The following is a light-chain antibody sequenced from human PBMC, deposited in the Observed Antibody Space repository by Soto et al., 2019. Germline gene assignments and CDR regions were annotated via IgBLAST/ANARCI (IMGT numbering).Light chain of an antibody. CDR1: QGVSTS. CDR2: DAS. CDR3: QQRSYWPPV. J-gene: IGKJ4*01. Sequence: EVVLTQSPATLSLSPGERATLSCRASQGVSTSLAWYQQKPGQAPRLLIYDASNRATGIPARFSGSGSGTDFILTISSLEPEDFAVYYCQQRSYWPPVFGGGTKVEIK. V-gene: IGKV3-11*01.